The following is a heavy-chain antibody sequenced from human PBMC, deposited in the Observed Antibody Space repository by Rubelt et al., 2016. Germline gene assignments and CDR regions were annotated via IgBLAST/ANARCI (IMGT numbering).Heavy chain of an antibody. CDR3: ATGGDFGVVIPNWFDP. J-gene: IGHJ5*02. D-gene: IGHD3-3*01. CDR2: IIPIFGTA. CDR1: GGTFSSYA. Sequence: QVQLVQSGAEVKKPWSSVKVSCKASGGTFSSYAISWVRQAPGQGLEWMGGIIPIFGTANYAQKFQGRATMTADESTGTAYMELSSLRSEDTAVYYCATGGDFGVVIPNWFDPWGQGTLVTVSS. V-gene: IGHV1-69*01.